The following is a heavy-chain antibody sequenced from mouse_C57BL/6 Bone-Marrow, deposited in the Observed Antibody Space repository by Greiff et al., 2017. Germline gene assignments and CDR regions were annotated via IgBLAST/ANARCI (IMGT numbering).Heavy chain of an antibody. J-gene: IGHJ4*01. Sequence: EVMLVESGGGLVQPGESLKLSCESNEYEFPSHDMSWVRKTPEKRLALVAAINSDGGSTYYPDTMERRFIISRDNTKKTLYLQMSSLRSEDAALYYCARRDYSNYDAMDYWGQGTSVTVSS. V-gene: IGHV5-2*03. CDR2: INSDGGST. D-gene: IGHD2-5*01. CDR3: ARRDYSNYDAMDY. CDR1: EYEFPSHD.